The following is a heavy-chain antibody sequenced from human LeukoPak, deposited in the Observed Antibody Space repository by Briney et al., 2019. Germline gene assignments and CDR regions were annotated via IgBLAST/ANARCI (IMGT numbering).Heavy chain of an antibody. CDR3: AREGMYYYGSGSRMSSYYYYGMDV. Sequence: SETLSLTCTVSGGSISSYYWSWIRQPPGKGLEWIGFMYNRGSTNYNPSLKSRVTISVDTSKNQFSLKLSSVTAADTAVYYCAREGMYYYGSGSRMSSYYYYGMDVWGQGTTVTVSS. CDR1: GGSISSYY. J-gene: IGHJ6*02. D-gene: IGHD3-10*01. CDR2: MYNRGST. V-gene: IGHV4-59*01.